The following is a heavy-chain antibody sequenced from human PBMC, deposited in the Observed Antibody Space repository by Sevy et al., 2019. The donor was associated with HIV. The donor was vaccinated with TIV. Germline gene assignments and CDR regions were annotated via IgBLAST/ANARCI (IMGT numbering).Heavy chain of an antibody. CDR3: AGRIAVAAFDY. CDR1: GGSFSSSSYY. V-gene: IGHV4-61*02. J-gene: IGHJ4*02. Sequence: SETLSLTCTVSGGSFSSSSYYWNWIRQPAGMGLEGIGRIYTSGSTNYNPSLKSRVTMSVDTSKNQFSLKLSSVTAADTAVYYCAGRIAVAAFDYWGQGNLVTVSS. D-gene: IGHD6-19*01. CDR2: IYTSGST.